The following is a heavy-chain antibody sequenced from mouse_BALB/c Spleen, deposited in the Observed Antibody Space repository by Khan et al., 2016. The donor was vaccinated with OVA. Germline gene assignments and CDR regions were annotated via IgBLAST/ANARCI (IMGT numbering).Heavy chain of an antibody. Sequence: VQLQQSGPDLVKPGASVKISCKASGYSFTVYYMTWVKQSHGKSPEWIGRVNPNNGDTNYNQNFKGKAILTVDKSSNTAYLELRSLTSEDSAVFYCARGYEFFPYWGQGTLVTVSA. CDR2: VNPNNGDT. CDR1: GYSFTVYY. J-gene: IGHJ3*01. D-gene: IGHD2-12*01. CDR3: ARGYEFFPY. V-gene: IGHV1-26*01.